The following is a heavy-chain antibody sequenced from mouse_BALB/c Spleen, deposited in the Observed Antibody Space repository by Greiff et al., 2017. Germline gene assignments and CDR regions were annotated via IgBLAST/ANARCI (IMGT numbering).Heavy chain of an antibody. CDR2: IYPGGGYT. Sequence: QVQLQQSGAELVRPGTSVKISCKASGYTFTNYWLGWVKQRPGHGLEWIGDIYPGGGYTNYNEKFKGKATLTADTSSSTAYMQLSSLTSEDSAVYVCANYYGSSPAWFAYWGQGTLVTVSA. V-gene: IGHV1-63*02. J-gene: IGHJ3*01. CDR1: GYTFTNYW. CDR3: ANYYGSSPAWFAY. D-gene: IGHD1-1*01.